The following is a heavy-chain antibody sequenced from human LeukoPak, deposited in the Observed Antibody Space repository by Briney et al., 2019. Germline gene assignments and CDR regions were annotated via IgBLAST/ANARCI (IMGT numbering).Heavy chain of an antibody. CDR2: ISGSGGST. Sequence: PGGSLRLSCAASGFTFSSYGMSWVRQAPGKGLEWVSAISGSGGSTYYADSVKGRFTISRDNSKNTLYLQMNSLRSDDTAVYYCARSGRGTYYYFDLWGQGTLVTVSS. CDR1: GFTFSSYG. D-gene: IGHD1-26*01. V-gene: IGHV3-23*01. CDR3: ARSGRGTYYYFDL. J-gene: IGHJ4*02.